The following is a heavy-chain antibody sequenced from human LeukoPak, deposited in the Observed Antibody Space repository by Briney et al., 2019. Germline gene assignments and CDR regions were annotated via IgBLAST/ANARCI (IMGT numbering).Heavy chain of an antibody. CDR1: GGTFSSYA. Sequence: SVKVSCKASGGTFSSYAISWARQAPGQGLEWMGRIIPIFGTANYAQKFQGRVTITTDESTSTAYMELSSLRSEDTAVYYCARGAFYDSSGYLGGNFDYWGQGTLVTVSS. V-gene: IGHV1-69*05. D-gene: IGHD3-22*01. J-gene: IGHJ4*02. CDR2: IIPIFGTA. CDR3: ARGAFYDSSGYLGGNFDY.